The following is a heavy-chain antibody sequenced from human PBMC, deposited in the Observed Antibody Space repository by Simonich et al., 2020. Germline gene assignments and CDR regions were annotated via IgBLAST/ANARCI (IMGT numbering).Heavy chain of an antibody. J-gene: IGHJ4*02. Sequence: EVQLVESGGGLVQPGGSLRLSCAASGFTFSSYWMSWGQGTSKGLEWGANIKQEGSEKYYVDSVKGRFTISRENAKNALYLQMNSLRAEDTAVYYCARDGRRDGFDYWGQGTLVTVSS. CDR1: GFTFSSYW. V-gene: IGHV3-7*01. CDR2: IKQEGSEK. CDR3: ARDGRRDGFDY.